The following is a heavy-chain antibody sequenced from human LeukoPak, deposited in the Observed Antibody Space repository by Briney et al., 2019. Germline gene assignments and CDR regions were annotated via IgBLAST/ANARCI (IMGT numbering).Heavy chain of an antibody. V-gene: IGHV3-74*01. J-gene: IGHJ4*02. Sequence: GGSLRLSCAASGNYWMHWVRQAPGKGLVWVSHINSDGSWTSYADSVKGRFTISKDNAKNTVYLQMNSLRAEDTAVYYCVSFYKTYWGRGTLVTVSS. D-gene: IGHD2/OR15-2a*01. CDR3: VSFYKTY. CDR2: INSDGSWT. CDR1: GNYW.